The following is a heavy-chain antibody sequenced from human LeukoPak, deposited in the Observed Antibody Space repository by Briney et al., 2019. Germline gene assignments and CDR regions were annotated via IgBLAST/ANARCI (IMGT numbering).Heavy chain of an antibody. Sequence: ASVKVSCKASGYTFSYYHIHWLRQAPGQGLEWMGWSNPSSGGTNYAEKFHGRVTMTRDTSTNTAYMELSRLRSDDTAVYFCTRVRALAAAGTSARYFQDWGQGTLVTVSS. CDR2: SNPSSGGT. J-gene: IGHJ1*01. V-gene: IGHV1-2*02. D-gene: IGHD6-13*01. CDR1: GYTFSYYH. CDR3: TRVRALAAAGTSARYFQD.